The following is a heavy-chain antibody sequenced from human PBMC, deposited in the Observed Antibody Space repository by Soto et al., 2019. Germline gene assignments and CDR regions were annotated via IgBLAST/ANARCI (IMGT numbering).Heavy chain of an antibody. V-gene: IGHV3-73*01. D-gene: IGHD6-13*01. CDR3: TRHLAGTLDY. CDR1: GFTFSGSA. CDR2: IRRKANSYAT. Sequence: EVQLVESGGGLVQPGGSLKLSCAASGFTFSGSAMHWVRQASGKGLEWVGRIRRKANSYATAYAASVKVRFTISRDDSNNTAYLQMNSLKTEDTAVYYCTRHLAGTLDYWGQGTLVTVSS. J-gene: IGHJ4*02.